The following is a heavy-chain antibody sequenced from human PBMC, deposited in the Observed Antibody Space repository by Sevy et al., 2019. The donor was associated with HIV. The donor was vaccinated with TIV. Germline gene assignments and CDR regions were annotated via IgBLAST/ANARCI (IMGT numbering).Heavy chain of an antibody. CDR3: ASPGGKGFDP. CDR1: GFTFGNYW. V-gene: IGHV3-7*03. Sequence: GGSLRLSCAASGFTFGNYWMSWVRQAPGKGLEWVASIKQDGSERYYVDSVKGRFTISRDNAKNSLYLQMNGLRAEDTAVYYCASPGGKGFDPWGQGTLVTVSS. CDR2: IKQDGSER. J-gene: IGHJ5*02. D-gene: IGHD3-16*01.